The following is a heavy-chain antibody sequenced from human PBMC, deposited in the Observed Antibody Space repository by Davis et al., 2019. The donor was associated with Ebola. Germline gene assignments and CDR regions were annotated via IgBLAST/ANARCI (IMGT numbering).Heavy chain of an antibody. V-gene: IGHV3-48*01. CDR2: ISSSSSTI. CDR3: AAADIVVVVDGTSYPHAFDT. CDR1: GFTFSSYS. J-gene: IGHJ3*02. Sequence: GESLKISCAASGFTFSSYSMSWVRQAPGKGLEWVSYISSSSSTIYYADSVKGRFTISRDNSKNTLYLQMNSLRAEDTAVYYCAAADIVVVVDGTSYPHAFDTWGQGTVVTVSS. D-gene: IGHD2-15*01.